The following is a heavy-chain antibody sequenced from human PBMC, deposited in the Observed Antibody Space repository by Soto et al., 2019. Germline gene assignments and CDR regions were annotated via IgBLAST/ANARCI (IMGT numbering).Heavy chain of an antibody. J-gene: IGHJ4*02. V-gene: IGHV4-38-2*01. D-gene: IGHD3-16*01. CDR2: IYHSGST. CDR3: ARRRGTPFDY. CDR1: GYSISSGYY. Sequence: SETLSLTCAVSGYSISSGYYWGWIRQPPGKGLEWIGSIYHSGSTYYNPSLKSRVTISVDTSKNQFSLKLSSVTAADTAVYYCARRRGTPFDYWGQGILVTVSS.